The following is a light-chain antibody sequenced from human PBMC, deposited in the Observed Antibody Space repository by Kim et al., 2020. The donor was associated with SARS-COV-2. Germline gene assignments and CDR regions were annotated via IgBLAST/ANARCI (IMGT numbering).Light chain of an antibody. Sequence: PVSVDCSSSHSLIHSDGVIYLNWFPQRPGQSPRRLIYQVSNRDSGGPDRFGGSGSGTDFTLKISRVEAEDVGVYYCVHGLHWPMYTFGPGTKLEI. V-gene: IGKV2-30*02. CDR2: QVS. J-gene: IGKJ2*01. CDR3: VHGLHWPMYT. CDR1: HSLIHSDGVIY.